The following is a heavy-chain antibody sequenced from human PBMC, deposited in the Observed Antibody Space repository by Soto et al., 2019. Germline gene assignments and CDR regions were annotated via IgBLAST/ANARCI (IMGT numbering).Heavy chain of an antibody. CDR2: IYYSGRT. D-gene: IGHD2-21*02. CDR3: ASVIGGDSESDSDY. Sequence: SVTLSLTCPVAGGSIRAGCCYWSWIRQHPGKGLEWIGNIYYSGRTYYNPSLKSRVILSVDTSKNHFSLNLRSLTAADSAMYYCASVIGGDSESDSDYLGQGASVPVSS. CDR1: GGSIRAGCCY. J-gene: IGHJ4*02. V-gene: IGHV4-31*02.